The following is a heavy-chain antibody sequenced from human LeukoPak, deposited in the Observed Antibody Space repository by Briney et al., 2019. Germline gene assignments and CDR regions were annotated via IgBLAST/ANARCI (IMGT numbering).Heavy chain of an antibody. CDR3: ARALGYYGSGSYYPSCYFDY. Sequence: SETLSLTCTVSGGSISSYYWSWLRQPPGKGLEWIGYIYYSGSTNYNPSLKSRVTISVDTSKNQFSLKLSSVTAADTAVYYCARALGYYGSGSYYPSCYFDYWGQGTLVTVSS. J-gene: IGHJ4*02. CDR1: GGSISSYY. CDR2: IYYSGST. D-gene: IGHD3-10*01. V-gene: IGHV4-59*01.